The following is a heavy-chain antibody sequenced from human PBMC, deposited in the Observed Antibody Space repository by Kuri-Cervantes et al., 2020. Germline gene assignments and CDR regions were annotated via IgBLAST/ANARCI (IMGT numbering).Heavy chain of an antibody. Sequence: GESLKISCAASGFTFSTYWMHWSRQVPGQGLVWVSRINVDGSVTHYADSVKGRFNISRDNSKNTLYLQMNSLRAEDTAVYYCAPTDTTETFDYWGQGTLVTVSS. J-gene: IGHJ4*02. V-gene: IGHV3-74*01. D-gene: IGHD1-14*01. CDR1: GFTFSTYW. CDR3: APTDTTETFDY. CDR2: INVDGSVT.